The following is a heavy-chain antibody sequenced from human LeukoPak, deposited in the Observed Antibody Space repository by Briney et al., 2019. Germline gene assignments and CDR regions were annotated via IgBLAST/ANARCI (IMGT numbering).Heavy chain of an antibody. J-gene: IGHJ4*02. Sequence: ASVKVSCKASGGTFSSYAISWVRQAPAQGLEWKGGIIPIFCTANYAQKFQGRVTITADESTSTAYMELSSLRSEDTAVYYCARLTTGGGSSGSDYWGQGTLVTVSS. CDR2: IIPIFCTA. CDR1: GGTFSSYA. D-gene: IGHD6-19*01. CDR3: ARLTTGGGSSGSDY. V-gene: IGHV1-69*13.